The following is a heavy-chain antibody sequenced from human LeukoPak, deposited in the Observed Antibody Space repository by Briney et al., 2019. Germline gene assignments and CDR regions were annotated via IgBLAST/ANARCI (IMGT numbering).Heavy chain of an antibody. CDR3: ARGRPDGSGSYYKFDP. D-gene: IGHD3-10*01. J-gene: IGHJ5*02. CDR2: IYYSGRT. V-gene: IGHV4-39*01. Sequence: SETLSLTCTVSAGSLSSSSYYWGWLRQPPGRGLEWFGSIYYSGRTYYNPSLKSRVTISVDTAKNQCSLKGRCVTAADAAVYYCARGRPDGSGSYYKFDPWGQGTLVTVSS. CDR1: AGSLSSSSYY.